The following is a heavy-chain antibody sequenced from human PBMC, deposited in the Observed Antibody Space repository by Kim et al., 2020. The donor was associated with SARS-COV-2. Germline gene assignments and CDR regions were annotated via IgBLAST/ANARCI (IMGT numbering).Heavy chain of an antibody. V-gene: IGHV3-30*02. D-gene: IGHD3-3*01. CDR1: GFTFSTSG. CDR3: ARALAKGRFCVY. J-gene: IGHJ4*02. CDR2: IRYDGSNE. Sequence: GGSLRLSCAASGFTFSTSGMHWVRQSPGKGLEWVSFIRYDGSNENYADSVKGRFTISRDNGKNTLYLQMNSLRAEDTAVYYCARALAKGRFCVYWGQGT.